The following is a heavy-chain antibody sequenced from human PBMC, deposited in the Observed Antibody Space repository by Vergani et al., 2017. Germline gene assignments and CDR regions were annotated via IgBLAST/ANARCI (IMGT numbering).Heavy chain of an antibody. V-gene: IGHV1-2*02. Sequence: QVQLVQSGAEVKKPGASVRVSCKASGYTFTAYFIHWVRQAPGQGLEWMGLINPNTGDTNYALRFQGRVTMTRDPSISTAYMELSSLRADDTAMYYCMSHSVSGEYCGCDCYYWCHGTLLTVSS. D-gene: IGHD2-21*01. J-gene: IGHJ4*01. CDR2: INPNTGDT. CDR3: MSHSVSGEYCGCDCYY. CDR1: GYTFTAYF.